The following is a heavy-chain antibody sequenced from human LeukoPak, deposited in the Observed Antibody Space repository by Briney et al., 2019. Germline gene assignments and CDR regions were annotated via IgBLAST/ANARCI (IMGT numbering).Heavy chain of an antibody. CDR3: ARDRSGSGYDLRIPDY. J-gene: IGHJ4*02. Sequence: ASVKVSCKASGYTFTGYYMHWVRQAPGQGLKWMGRINPNSGGTNYAQKFQGRVTMTRDTSISTAYMELSRLRSDDTAVYYCARDRSGSGYDLRIPDYWGQGTLVTVSS. D-gene: IGHD5-12*01. CDR2: INPNSGGT. CDR1: GYTFTGYY. V-gene: IGHV1-2*06.